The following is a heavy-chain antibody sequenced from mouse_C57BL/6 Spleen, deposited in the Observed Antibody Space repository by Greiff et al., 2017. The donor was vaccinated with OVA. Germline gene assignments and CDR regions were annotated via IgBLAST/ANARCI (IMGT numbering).Heavy chain of an antibody. V-gene: IGHV5-6*01. CDR2: ISSGGSYT. CDR1: GFTFSSYG. J-gene: IGHJ4*01. Sequence: EVKLVESGGDLVKPGGSLKLSCAASGFTFSSYGMSWVRQTPDKRLEWVATISSGGSYTYYPDSVKGRFTISRDNAKNTLSLQMSSLKSEDTAMYYGARQGEDAMDYWGQGTSVTVSS. CDR3: ARQGEDAMDY.